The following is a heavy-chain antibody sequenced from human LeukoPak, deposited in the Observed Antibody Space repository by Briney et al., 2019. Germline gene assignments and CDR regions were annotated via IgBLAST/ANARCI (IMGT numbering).Heavy chain of an antibody. D-gene: IGHD5/OR15-5a*01. Sequence: PGGSLRLSCAASGFTVSSYYMSWVRKAPGKGLEWVSVIYSGGSTYYADSVKGRFTISRDNSKNTLYLQMNSLRAEDTAVYYCASMSLDYFDYWGQGTLVTVSS. J-gene: IGHJ4*02. CDR1: GFTVSSYY. V-gene: IGHV3-53*01. CDR3: ASMSLDYFDY. CDR2: IYSGGST.